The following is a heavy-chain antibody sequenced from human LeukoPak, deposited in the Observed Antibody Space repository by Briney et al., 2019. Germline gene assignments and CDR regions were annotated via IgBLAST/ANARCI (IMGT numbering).Heavy chain of an antibody. CDR3: AREIIVARGAFDI. D-gene: IGHD5-12*01. CDR1: GGSLSGYY. Sequence: SETLSLXCAVYGGSLSGYYWSWFRQPPGKGLEWIGEVHHRGSTNYNPSLKSRVTISVDTSKNQFSLKLSSVTAADTAVYYCAREIIVARGAFDIWGQGTMVTVSS. V-gene: IGHV4-34*01. J-gene: IGHJ3*02. CDR2: VHHRGST.